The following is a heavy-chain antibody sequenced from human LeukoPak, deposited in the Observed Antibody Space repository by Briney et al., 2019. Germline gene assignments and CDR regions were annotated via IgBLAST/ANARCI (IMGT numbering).Heavy chain of an antibody. CDR3: ARTNYYDSSGYSERKYYFDY. D-gene: IGHD3-22*01. V-gene: IGHV4-38-2*02. CDR2: IYHSGST. J-gene: IGHJ4*02. Sequence: SETLSLTCTVSGYSISSGYYWGWIRQPPGKGLEWIGSIYHSGSTYYNPSLKSRVTISVDTSKNQFSLKLSPVTAADTAVYYCARTNYYDSSGYSERKYYFDYWGQGTLVTVSS. CDR1: GYSISSGYY.